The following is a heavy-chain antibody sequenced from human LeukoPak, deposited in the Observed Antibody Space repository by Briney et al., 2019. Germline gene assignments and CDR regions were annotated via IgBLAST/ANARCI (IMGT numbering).Heavy chain of an antibody. Sequence: GGSLRLPCAASGFTFSSYAMSWVRQAPGKGLEWVSGINYSGGSTYYADSVKGRFTISRDNSKNTLYLQMNSLRAEDTAVYYCAKRREIGIQLWKYYFDYWGQGTLVTVSS. J-gene: IGHJ4*02. CDR2: INYSGGST. V-gene: IGHV3-23*01. CDR1: GFTFSSYA. D-gene: IGHD5-18*01. CDR3: AKRREIGIQLWKYYFDY.